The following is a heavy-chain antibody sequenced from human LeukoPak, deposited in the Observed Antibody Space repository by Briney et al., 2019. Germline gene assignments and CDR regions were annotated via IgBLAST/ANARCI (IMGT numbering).Heavy chain of an antibody. Sequence: GGSLRLSCAASGFTFSSYWMSWVRQAPGKGLEWVAFIRNDGSIIYNADSVKGRFTISRDNSKNTLYLQMNSPRADDTAVYYCAKDTPLCYFDYWGQGTLVTVSS. D-gene: IGHD3-16*01. CDR3: AKDTPLCYFDY. CDR1: GFTFSSYW. J-gene: IGHJ4*02. V-gene: IGHV3-30*02. CDR2: IRNDGSII.